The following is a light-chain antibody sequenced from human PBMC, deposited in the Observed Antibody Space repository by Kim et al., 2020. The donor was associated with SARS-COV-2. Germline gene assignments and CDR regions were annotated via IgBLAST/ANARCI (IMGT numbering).Light chain of an antibody. CDR2: GAS. CDR3: QQCGSSPLT. J-gene: IGKJ4*01. V-gene: IGKV3-20*01. CDR1: QSISSA. Sequence: EIVLTQSPGTLSLSPGERATLSCRASQSISSALAWYQQRPGQAPRLLMSGASIRATGIPDRFSGSGSGTDFTLTISRLEPDDSAVYYCQQCGSSPLTFGRGTKVDIK.